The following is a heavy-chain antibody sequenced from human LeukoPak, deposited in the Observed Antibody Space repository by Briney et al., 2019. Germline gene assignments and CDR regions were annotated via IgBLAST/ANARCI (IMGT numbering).Heavy chain of an antibody. CDR2: ISGSGGST. J-gene: IGHJ6*03. CDR3: AKDGDGGYDYAYYYYYMDV. CDR1: GFTFSSYA. D-gene: IGHD5-12*01. V-gene: IGHV3-23*01. Sequence: SGGSLRLSCAASGFTFSSYAMSWVRQAPGKGLEWVSAISGSGGSTYYADSVKGRFTISRDNAKNSLYLQMNSLRAEDTAVYYCAKDGDGGYDYAYYYYYMDVWGKGTTVTVSS.